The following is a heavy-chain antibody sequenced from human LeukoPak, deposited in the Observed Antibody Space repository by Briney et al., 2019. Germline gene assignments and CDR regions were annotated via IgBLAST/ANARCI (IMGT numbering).Heavy chain of an antibody. Sequence: GESLKISCKGSGYSFTSYWIGWVRQMPGKGLEWMGIIYPGDSDTRYSPSFQGQVTISADKSISTAYLQWSSLKASDTAMYYCAGSPSYDFWSGYYHAFDIWGQGTMVTVSS. J-gene: IGHJ3*02. CDR3: AGSPSYDFWSGYYHAFDI. CDR2: IYPGDSDT. V-gene: IGHV5-51*01. D-gene: IGHD3-3*01. CDR1: GYSFTSYW.